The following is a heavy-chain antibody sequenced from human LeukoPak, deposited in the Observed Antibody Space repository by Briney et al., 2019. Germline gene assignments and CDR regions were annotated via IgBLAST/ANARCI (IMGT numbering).Heavy chain of an antibody. J-gene: IGHJ6*03. D-gene: IGHD3-10*01. Sequence: GGSLRLSCAASGFTVSSNYMSWVRQAPGKGLEWVSAISGSGGSTYYADSVKGRFTISRDNSKNTLYLQMNSLRAEDTAVYYCAKGYGSGSYYNGNYYYYYMDVWGKGTTVTVSS. CDR2: ISGSGGST. CDR1: GFTVSSNY. V-gene: IGHV3-23*01. CDR3: AKGYGSGSYYNGNYYYYYMDV.